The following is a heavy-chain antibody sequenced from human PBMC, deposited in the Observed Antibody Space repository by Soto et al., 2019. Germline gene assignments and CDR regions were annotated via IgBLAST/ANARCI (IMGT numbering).Heavy chain of an antibody. Sequence: SETLSLTCTVSGGSISSYYWSWIRQPPGKGLEWIGYIYYSGSTNYNPSLKSRVTISVDTSKNQFSLKLSSVTAADTAVYYCARVLGYYDILTGYEYNWFDPWGQGTLVTVSS. CDR3: ARVLGYYDILTGYEYNWFDP. CDR1: GGSISSYY. J-gene: IGHJ5*02. V-gene: IGHV4-59*01. CDR2: IYYSGST. D-gene: IGHD3-9*01.